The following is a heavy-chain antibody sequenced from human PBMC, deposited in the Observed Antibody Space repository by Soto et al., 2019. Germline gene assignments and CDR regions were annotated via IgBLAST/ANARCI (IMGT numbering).Heavy chain of an antibody. V-gene: IGHV3-48*02. CDR1: GFTISNYW. D-gene: IGHD1-26*01. Sequence: GGSLRLSCAASGFTISNYWMHWVRQAPGKGLVWVSYISSNGSSTYYADSVKGRFTISRDNAKNSLYLQMNSLRDEDTAVYYCAREGGSLNWFDPWGQGTLVTVSS. CDR3: AREGGSLNWFDP. J-gene: IGHJ5*02. CDR2: ISSNGSST.